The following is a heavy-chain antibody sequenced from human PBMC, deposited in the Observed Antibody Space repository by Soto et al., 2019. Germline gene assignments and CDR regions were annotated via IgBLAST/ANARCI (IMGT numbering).Heavy chain of an antibody. J-gene: IGHJ4*02. V-gene: IGHV3-48*01. CDR1: GFTFSSYI. Sequence: PGGSLRLSCAASGFTFSSYIMNWVRQAPGKGLEWVSYISSSSSTIYYADSVKGRFTISRDNAKNSLYLQMNSLRAEDTAVYYCAISDYGDYPTHDYWGQGTLVTVSS. D-gene: IGHD4-17*01. CDR2: ISSSSSTI. CDR3: AISDYGDYPTHDY.